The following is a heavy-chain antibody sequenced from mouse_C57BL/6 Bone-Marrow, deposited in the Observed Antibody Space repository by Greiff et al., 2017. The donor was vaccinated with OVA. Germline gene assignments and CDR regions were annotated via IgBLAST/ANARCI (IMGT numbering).Heavy chain of an antibody. CDR2: IDPSDSET. V-gene: IGHV1-52*01. D-gene: IGHD2-4*01. Sequence: QVQLKQPGAELVRPGSSVKLSCKASGYTFTSYWMHWVKQRPIQGLEWIGNIDPSDSETHYNQKFKDKATLTVDKSSSTAYMQLSSLTSEDSAVYYCARVYYDLFDYWGQGTTLTVSS. CDR1: GYTFTSYW. CDR3: ARVYYDLFDY. J-gene: IGHJ2*01.